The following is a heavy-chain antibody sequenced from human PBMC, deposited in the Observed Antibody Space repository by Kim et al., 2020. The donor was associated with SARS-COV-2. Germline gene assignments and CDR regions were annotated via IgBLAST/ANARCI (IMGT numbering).Heavy chain of an antibody. V-gene: IGHV1-46*01. J-gene: IGHJ6*02. CDR2: INPSGGST. CDR1: GYTFTSYY. D-gene: IGHD2-15*01. Sequence: ASVKVSCKASGYTFTSYYMHWVRQAPGQGLEWMGIINPSGGSTSYAQKFQGRVTMTRDTSTSTVYMELSSLRSEDTAVYYCARDGGYCSGGSCYSHNYYYYGMDVWGQGTTVTVSS. CDR3: ARDGGYCSGGSCYSHNYYYYGMDV.